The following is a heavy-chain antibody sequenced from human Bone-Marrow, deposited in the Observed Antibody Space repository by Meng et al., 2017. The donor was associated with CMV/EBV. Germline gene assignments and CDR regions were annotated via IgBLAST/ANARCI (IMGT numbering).Heavy chain of an antibody. CDR1: GFTFSNYA. CDR3: AREWGLRQQLGYFDY. J-gene: IGHJ4*02. Sequence: GVSLKISCAASGFTFSNYAMSWVRQAPGKGLEWVSAISGSGGGTYYADSVKGRFTISRDNSKNTLYLQMNSLRAEDTAVYYCAREWGLRQQLGYFDYWGQGTLVTVSS. V-gene: IGHV3-23*01. D-gene: IGHD6-13*01. CDR2: ISGSGGGT.